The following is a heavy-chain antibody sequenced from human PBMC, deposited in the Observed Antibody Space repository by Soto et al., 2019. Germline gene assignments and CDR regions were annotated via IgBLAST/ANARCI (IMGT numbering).Heavy chain of an antibody. CDR2: MHHSGST. V-gene: IGHV4-4*02. J-gene: IGHJ5*02. Sequence: PSETLSLTCVVSGGSIRSSNWWSWVRQSPGKGLEWIGEMHHSGSTNYNPSLKSRVTISVDKSKNQFSVRLSSVTAADTAVYYCARVVGSGVLVTPGWFDPWGQGMLVTVS. CDR1: GGSIRSSNW. CDR3: ARVVGSGVLVTPGWFDP. D-gene: IGHD1-26*01.